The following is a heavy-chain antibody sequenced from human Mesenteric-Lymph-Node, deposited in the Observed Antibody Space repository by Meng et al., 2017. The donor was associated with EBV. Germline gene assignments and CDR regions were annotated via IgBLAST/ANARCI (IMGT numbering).Heavy chain of an antibody. CDR1: GGSISGSLYY. V-gene: IGHV4-39*07. J-gene: IGHJ4*02. Sequence: PLQLSGPGPVKPSETLSLPCTVSGGSISGSLYYWGWIRQPPGKGLEWIGSIYHTGSSWYNASLKSRVVMAVDTSRDQFSLKMTSVTAADTAVYYCAKDWSVGAGSGSHYWGQGTLVTVSS. D-gene: IGHD1-26*01. CDR2: IYHTGSS. CDR3: AKDWSVGAGSGSHY.